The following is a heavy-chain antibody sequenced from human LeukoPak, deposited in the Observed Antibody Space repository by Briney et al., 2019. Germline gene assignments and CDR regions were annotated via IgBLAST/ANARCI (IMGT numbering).Heavy chain of an antibody. D-gene: IGHD2-21*02. V-gene: IGHV3-21*01. J-gene: IGHJ4*02. CDR1: GFTFSSYS. CDR2: ISSSSSYI. Sequence: GGSLRLSCAASGFTFSSYSMNWVRQAPGKGLEWVSSISSSSSYIYYADSVKGRSTISRDNAKNSLYLQMNSLRAEDTAVYYCARSTEGAYCGGDCYSDYWGQGTLVTVSS. CDR3: ARSTEGAYCGGDCYSDY.